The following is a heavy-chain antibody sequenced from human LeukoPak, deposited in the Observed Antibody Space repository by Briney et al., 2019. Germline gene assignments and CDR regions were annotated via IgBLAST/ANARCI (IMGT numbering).Heavy chain of an antibody. Sequence: SVKVSCKASGGTFSSYAISWVRQAPGQGLEWMGRIIPIFGTANYAQKFQGRVTITTDESTSTAYMELSSLRSEDTAVYYCAREDVLRFLGWQYYFDYWGQGTLVTVSS. D-gene: IGHD3-3*01. CDR1: GGTFSSYA. CDR3: AREDVLRFLGWQYYFDY. CDR2: IIPIFGTA. V-gene: IGHV1-69*05. J-gene: IGHJ4*02.